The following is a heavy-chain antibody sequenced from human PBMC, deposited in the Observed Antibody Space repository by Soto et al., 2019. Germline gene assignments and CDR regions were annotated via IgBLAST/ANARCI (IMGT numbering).Heavy chain of an antibody. CDR3: SRGDATKIVVTTYYGMDV. V-gene: IGHV1-69*12. Sequence: QVQLVQSGAEVKKPGSSVRVSCKASGGTLRNYGISWVRQAPGQGLEWMGGIIPVFGTANYAQKFQGRVTITADESTSTVYMDVTSLRSEDTAVYYCSRGDATKIVVTTYYGMDVLGPGTT. J-gene: IGHJ6*02. CDR1: GGTLRNYG. D-gene: IGHD4-17*01. CDR2: IIPVFGTA.